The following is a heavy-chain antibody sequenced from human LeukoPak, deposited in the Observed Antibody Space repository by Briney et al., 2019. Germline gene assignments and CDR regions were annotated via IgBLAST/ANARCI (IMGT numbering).Heavy chain of an antibody. Sequence: PGGSLRLSCAASGFTFSTYWMHWVRQAPGKGLVWVSRLSPDGSSSVYADSVKGRFTVSRDNAKNTLYLQMNSLRDDDTAVYYCTRSPSLGGSYWGFDYWGRGTLVTVSS. CDR1: GFTFSTYW. CDR2: LSPDGSSS. J-gene: IGHJ4*02. CDR3: TRSPSLGGSYWGFDY. V-gene: IGHV3-74*01. D-gene: IGHD1-26*01.